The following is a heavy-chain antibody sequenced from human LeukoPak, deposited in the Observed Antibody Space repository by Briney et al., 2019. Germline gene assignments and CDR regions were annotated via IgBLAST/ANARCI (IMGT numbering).Heavy chain of an antibody. Sequence: GGSLRLSCAASKLTFSHYGMHWVRQAPGKGLQWVAVIWSDGSNQYYADSVKGRFTISRDNSNNMVYLQMNSLRADDTGVYYCAKDAQRGFDYSNSLEYSGQGALVSVSS. CDR2: IWSDGSNQ. J-gene: IGHJ4*02. CDR1: KLTFSHYG. V-gene: IGHV3-33*06. D-gene: IGHD4-11*01. CDR3: AKDAQRGFDYSNSLEY.